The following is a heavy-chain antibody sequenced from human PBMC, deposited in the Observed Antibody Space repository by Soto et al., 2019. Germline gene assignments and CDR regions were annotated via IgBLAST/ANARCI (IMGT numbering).Heavy chain of an antibody. J-gene: IGHJ5*02. CDR1: GYTFTSYA. V-gene: IGHV1-3*01. CDR2: INAGNGNT. CDR3: ARAPSGWYWFDP. D-gene: IGHD6-19*01. Sequence: GASAKVSCKASGYTFTSYAMHWVRQAPGQRLEWMGWINAGNGNTKYSQKFQGRVTITRDTSASTAYMELSSLRSEDTAVYYCARAPSGWYWFDPWGQGTLVTVSS.